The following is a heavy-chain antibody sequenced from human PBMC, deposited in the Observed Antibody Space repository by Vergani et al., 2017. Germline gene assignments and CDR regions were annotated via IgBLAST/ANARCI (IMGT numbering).Heavy chain of an antibody. CDR2: ITPFNGNT. Sequence: QVQLVQSGAEVKKTGSSVKVSYKASGYTFTYRYLHWVRQAPGQALEWMGWITPFNGNTNYAQKFQDRVTITRDRSMSTAYMELSSLRSEDTAMYYCALAESSTSCINSVCITPETGSWFDPWGQGTLVTVSS. J-gene: IGHJ5*02. D-gene: IGHD2-2*01. CDR1: GYTFTYRY. CDR3: ALAESSTSCINSVCITPETGSWFDP. V-gene: IGHV1-45*02.